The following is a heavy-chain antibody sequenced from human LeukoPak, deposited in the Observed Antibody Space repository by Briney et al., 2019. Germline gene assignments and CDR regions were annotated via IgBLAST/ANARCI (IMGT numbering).Heavy chain of an antibody. CDR3: ARQGETRVPAAIENYFDY. CDR1: GGSISSSSYY. Sequence: PSETLSLTCTVSGGSISSSSYYWGWIRQPPGKGLEWIGSIYYSGSTYYNPSLKSRVTISVDTSKNQFSLKLSSVTAADTAVYYCARQGETRVPAAIENYFDYWGQGTLVTVSS. V-gene: IGHV4-39*01. D-gene: IGHD2-2*01. J-gene: IGHJ4*02. CDR2: IYYSGST.